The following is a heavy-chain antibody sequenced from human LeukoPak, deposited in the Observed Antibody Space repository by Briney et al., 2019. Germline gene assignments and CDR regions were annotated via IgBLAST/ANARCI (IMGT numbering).Heavy chain of an antibody. CDR1: GFTFSGSA. CDR3: TSAPATVFDY. J-gene: IGHJ4*02. D-gene: IGHD2-2*01. CDR2: IRSKANSYAT. V-gene: IGHV3-73*01. Sequence: GGSLRLSCAASGFTFSGSAMHWVRQASGKGLEWVGRIRSKANSYATAYAASVNGRFTVSRDDSKNTAYLQMNSLKTEDTAVYYCTSAPATVFDYWGQGILVTVSS.